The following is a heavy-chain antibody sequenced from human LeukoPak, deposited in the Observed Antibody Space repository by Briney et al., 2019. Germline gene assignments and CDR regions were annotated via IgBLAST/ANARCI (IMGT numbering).Heavy chain of an antibody. Sequence: GESLKISCKGSGYNFTSYWIGWVRQMPGNGLQWMGIIYPGDSGTRYSPSFQGQVTISADKSISTAYLQWSSLKASDTAMYYCVVRVVVAATGWDGDYWGQGTLVTVSS. CDR2: IYPGDSGT. J-gene: IGHJ4*02. CDR1: GYNFTSYW. CDR3: VVRVVVAATGWDGDY. V-gene: IGHV5-51*01. D-gene: IGHD2-15*01.